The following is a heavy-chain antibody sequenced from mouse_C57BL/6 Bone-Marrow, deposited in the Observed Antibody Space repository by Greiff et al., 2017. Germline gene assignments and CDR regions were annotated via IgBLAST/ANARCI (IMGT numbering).Heavy chain of an antibody. Sequence: EVMLVESGEGLVKPGGSLKLSCAASGFTFSSYAMSWVRQTPEKRLEWVAYISSGGDYIYYADTVKGRFTISRDNARNTLYLQMSSLKSEDTAMYYCTRGYGSSSWFAYWGQGTLVTVSA. CDR2: ISSGGDYI. J-gene: IGHJ3*01. CDR1: GFTFSSYA. V-gene: IGHV5-9-1*02. D-gene: IGHD1-1*01. CDR3: TRGYGSSSWFAY.